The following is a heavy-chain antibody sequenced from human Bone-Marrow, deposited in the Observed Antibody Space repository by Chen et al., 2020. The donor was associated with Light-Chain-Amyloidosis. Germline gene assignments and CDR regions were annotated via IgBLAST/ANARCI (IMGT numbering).Heavy chain of an antibody. Sequence: QLQLQESGPGLVKPSETLSLTCTVSDGSINSGDYYWGWLRQSPGKGVEWIGSIYYSGAAFYNPSLRSRGTISLDTSKNLLSLRLTSVTAADTAVYYCSIRIAVPGANEETWGQGTLVTVSS. V-gene: IGHV4-39*02. CDR1: DGSINSGDYY. CDR2: IYYSGAA. J-gene: IGHJ5*02. CDR3: SIRIAVPGANEET. D-gene: IGHD6-19*01.